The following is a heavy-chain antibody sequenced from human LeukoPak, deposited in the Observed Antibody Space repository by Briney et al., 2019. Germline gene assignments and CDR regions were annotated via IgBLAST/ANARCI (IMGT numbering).Heavy chain of an antibody. CDR3: AREGLYYDILTGYYFDY. Sequence: PGGSLRLSCAASGFTFSSYWMHWVRHAPGKGLVWVSRINSDGSSTSYADSVKGRFTISRDNAKNTLYLQMNSLRAEDTAVYYCAREGLYYDILTGYYFDYWGQGTLVTVSS. J-gene: IGHJ4*02. D-gene: IGHD3-9*01. CDR2: INSDGSST. CDR1: GFTFSSYW. V-gene: IGHV3-74*01.